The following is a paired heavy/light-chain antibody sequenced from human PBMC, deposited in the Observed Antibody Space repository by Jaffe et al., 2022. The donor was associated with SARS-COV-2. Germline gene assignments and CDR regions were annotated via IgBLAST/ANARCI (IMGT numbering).Light chain of an antibody. CDR2: KDS. CDR1: ALPKQY. CDR3: QSADSSGTPNWV. Sequence: SYELTQPPSVSVSPGQTARITCSGDALPKQYAYWYQQKPGQAPVLVIYKDSERPSGIPERFSGSSSGTTVTLTISGVQAEDEADYYCQSADSSGTPNWVFGGGTKLTVL. J-gene: IGLJ3*02. V-gene: IGLV3-25*03.
Heavy chain of an antibody. D-gene: IGHD6-13*01. CDR3: AKVIAAAGNGDYYGMDV. J-gene: IGHJ6*02. V-gene: IGHV3-30*18. Sequence: QVQLVESGGGVVQPGRSLRLSCAASGFTFSSYGMHWVRQAPGKGLEWVAVISYDGSNKYYADSVKGRFTISRDNSKNTLYLQMNSLRAEDTAVYYCAKVIAAAGNGDYYGMDVWGQGTTVTVSS. CDR1: GFTFSSYG. CDR2: ISYDGSNK.